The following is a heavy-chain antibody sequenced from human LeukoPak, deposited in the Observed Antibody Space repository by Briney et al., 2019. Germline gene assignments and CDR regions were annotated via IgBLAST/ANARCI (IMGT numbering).Heavy chain of an antibody. J-gene: IGHJ4*02. V-gene: IGHV3-23*01. CDR3: AKIWARGYFDY. D-gene: IGHD5-12*01. CDR1: GFTFSSYA. CDR2: ISGSGGST. Sequence: GGSLRLSCAASGFTFSSYAMSWVRQAPGKGLEWVSSISGSGGSTYYADSVKGRFTISRDTSKSTLYLQMNSLRAEDTAVYYCAKIWARGYFDYWGQGTLATVSS.